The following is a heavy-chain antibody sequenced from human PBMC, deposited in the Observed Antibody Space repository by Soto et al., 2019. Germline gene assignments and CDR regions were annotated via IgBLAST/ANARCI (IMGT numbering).Heavy chain of an antibody. V-gene: IGHV4-4*02. CDR2: ISHIGSV. D-gene: IGHD6-19*01. CDR3: VRSFGWYAIDY. Sequence: QVLLQESGPGLVQPSGTLSLSCAVSGVSISSNYYWGWVRQSPGKGLEWLGDISHIGSVNYSPSLMSRVTISMDRSENQLSLKLNSVTPADTAVYYWVRSFGWYAIDYWGQGTLVIVSS. CDR1: GVSISSNYY. J-gene: IGHJ4*02.